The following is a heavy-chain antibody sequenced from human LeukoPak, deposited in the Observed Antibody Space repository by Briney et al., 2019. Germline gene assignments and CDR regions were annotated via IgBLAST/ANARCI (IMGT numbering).Heavy chain of an antibody. J-gene: IGHJ4*02. CDR3: AKYYYDTSGYYSAGYFDY. CDR2: ITGGGGST. V-gene: IGHV3-23*01. D-gene: IGHD3-22*01. Sequence: GGSLRLSCAASGFTFSSYAMSWVRQAPGKGLEWVSFITGGGGSTYYADSVKGRFTISRDNSKNTLYLQMNSLRAEGTAVYYCAKYYYDTSGYYSAGYFDYWGQGSLVTVSS. CDR1: GFTFSSYA.